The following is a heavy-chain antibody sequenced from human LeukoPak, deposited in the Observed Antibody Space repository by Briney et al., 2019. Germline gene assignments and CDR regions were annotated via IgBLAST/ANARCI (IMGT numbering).Heavy chain of an antibody. J-gene: IGHJ4*02. CDR2: IYPSDSDT. CDR3: ARQRDSGFDFDS. D-gene: IGHD1-26*01. V-gene: IGHV5-51*01. CDR1: GYSSTNYW. Sequence: GESLKISCMGSGYSSTNYWISWVRQVPGSGLEWMGVIYPSDSDTRYSPSFQGQVTISADKSIDTAYLQWSSLKASDAAMYYCARQRDSGFDFDSWGQGTLVTVSS.